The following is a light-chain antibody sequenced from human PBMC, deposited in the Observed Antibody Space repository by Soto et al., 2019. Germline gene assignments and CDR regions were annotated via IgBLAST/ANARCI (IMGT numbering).Light chain of an antibody. CDR1: QSVSSNY. J-gene: IGKJ1*01. CDR2: GAS. Sequence: ETVLTQSPGTLSLSPGERATLSCRASQSVSSNYLAWYQQKPGQAPRLLMYGASTRATGIPDRFRGSGSGTDFTLTISRLEPEYFAGYYCQQFGRSPPSWTFGQGTKVEIK. CDR3: QQFGRSPPSWT. V-gene: IGKV3-20*01.